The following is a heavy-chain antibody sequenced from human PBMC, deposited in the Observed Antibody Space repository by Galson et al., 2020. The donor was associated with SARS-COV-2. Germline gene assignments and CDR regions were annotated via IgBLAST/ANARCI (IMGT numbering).Heavy chain of an antibody. J-gene: IGHJ4*02. V-gene: IGHV3-23*01. CDR3: AKIQYPQYSGSYSLDY. CDR2: ISGDGGIT. Sequence: GESLKISCAASGFTFSFYDMSWVRQAPGKGLEWVSTISGDGGITNYADSVKGRFTISRDNSMSTLFIQMNSLRAEDTAVYYCAKIQYPQYSGSYSLDYWGQGTLVTVSS. D-gene: IGHD1-26*01. CDR1: GFTFSFYD.